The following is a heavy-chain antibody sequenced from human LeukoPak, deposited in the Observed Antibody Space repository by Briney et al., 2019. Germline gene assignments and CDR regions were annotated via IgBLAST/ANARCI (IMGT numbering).Heavy chain of an antibody. V-gene: IGHV3-7*01. CDR3: ARDINYYGSGSYYSPATN. CDR1: GFTFSSYW. D-gene: IGHD3-10*01. Sequence: PGGSLRLSCAASGFTFSSYWMSWVRQAPGKGLEWVANIKQDGSEKYYVDSVKGRFTISRDNAKNSLYLQMNSLRAEDTAVYYCARDINYYGSGSYYSPATNWGQGTLVTVSS. J-gene: IGHJ4*02. CDR2: IKQDGSEK.